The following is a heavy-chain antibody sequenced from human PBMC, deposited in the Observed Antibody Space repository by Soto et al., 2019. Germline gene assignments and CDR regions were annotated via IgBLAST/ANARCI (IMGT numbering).Heavy chain of an antibody. V-gene: IGHV3-48*02. J-gene: IGHJ6*02. D-gene: IGHD2-2*01. CDR1: GFTFSSYS. CDR2: ISSSSSTI. CDR3: AVVPAANGHYGMDV. Sequence: EVQLVESGGGLVQPGGSLRLSCAASGFTFSSYSMNWVRQAPGKGLEWVSYISSSSSTIYYADSVKGRFTISRDNAKNSLSLQMNSLRDEDTAVYYCAVVPAANGHYGMDVWGQGTTVTVSS.